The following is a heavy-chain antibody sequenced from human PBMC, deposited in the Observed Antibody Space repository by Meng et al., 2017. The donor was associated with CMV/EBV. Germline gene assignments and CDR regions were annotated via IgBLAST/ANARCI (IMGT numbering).Heavy chain of an antibody. CDR3: AIAHPYYDYVWGSYRSRGAFDI. J-gene: IGHJ3*02. CDR1: GGSVSSGSYY. Sequence: SETLSLTCTVSGGSVSSGSYYWSWIRQPPGKGLEWIGYIYYSGSTNYNHSLKSRVTISVDTSKNQFSLKLISVTAADTDVYYCAIAHPYYDYVWGSYRSRGAFDIWGQGTMVTVSS. V-gene: IGHV4-61*01. CDR2: IYYSGST. D-gene: IGHD3-16*02.